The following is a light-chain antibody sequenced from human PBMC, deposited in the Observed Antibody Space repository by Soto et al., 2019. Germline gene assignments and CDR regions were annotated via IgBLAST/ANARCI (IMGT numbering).Light chain of an antibody. CDR1: SSNIGSDS. V-gene: IGLV1-44*01. CDR2: RNN. CDR3: CSYAGRNTVI. Sequence: QPVLTQPPSASGTPGQRVTISCSGSSSNIGSDSVNWYQQLPGTAPKLLIYRNNQRPSGVSNRFSGSKSGDTASLTISGLQAADEAYYYCCSYAGRNTVIFGGGTKVTVL. J-gene: IGLJ2*01.